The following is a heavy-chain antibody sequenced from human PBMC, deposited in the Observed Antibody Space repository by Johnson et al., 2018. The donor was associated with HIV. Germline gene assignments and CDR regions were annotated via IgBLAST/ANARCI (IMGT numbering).Heavy chain of an antibody. CDR2: IAYDGSNK. CDR3: AKGSMSTPGQWLPKDDAFDI. J-gene: IGHJ3*02. Sequence: QVQLVESGGGVVQPGGSLRLSCVASGFTFSDYAMHWVRQAPGKGLEWVAVIAYDGSNKYYADSVKGRFTISRDNSKNTLYLQMNTLRAEDTAVYYCAKGSMSTPGQWLPKDDAFDIWGQGTMVTVSS. D-gene: IGHD6-19*01. CDR1: GFTFSDYA. V-gene: IGHV3-30*04.